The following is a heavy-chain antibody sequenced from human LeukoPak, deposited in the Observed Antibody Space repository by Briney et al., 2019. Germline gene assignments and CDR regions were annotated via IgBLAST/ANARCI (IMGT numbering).Heavy chain of an antibody. CDR3: AKETYGGNSWWFDP. CDR1: GFTVSSNY. CDR2: ISGSGGST. V-gene: IGHV3-23*01. J-gene: IGHJ5*02. Sequence: GGSLRLSCAASGFTVSSNYMSWVRQAPGKGLEWVSAISGSGGSTYYADSVKGRFTISRDNSKNTLYLQMNSLRAEDTAVYYCAKETYGGNSWWFDPWGQGTLVTVSS. D-gene: IGHD4-23*01.